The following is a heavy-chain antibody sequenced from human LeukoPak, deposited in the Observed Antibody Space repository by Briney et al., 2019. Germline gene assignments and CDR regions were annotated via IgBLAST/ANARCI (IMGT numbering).Heavy chain of an antibody. V-gene: IGHV4-30-2*01. D-gene: IGHD6-6*01. Sequence: SETLSLTCAVSGGSISSGGYSWSWIRQPPGKGLEWIGYIYHSGSTYYNPSLKSRVTISVDRSENQFSLKLSSVTAADTAVYYCARGPYSSSSRYFDYWGQGTLVTVSS. CDR3: ARGPYSSSSRYFDY. CDR1: GGSISSGGYS. J-gene: IGHJ4*02. CDR2: IYHSGST.